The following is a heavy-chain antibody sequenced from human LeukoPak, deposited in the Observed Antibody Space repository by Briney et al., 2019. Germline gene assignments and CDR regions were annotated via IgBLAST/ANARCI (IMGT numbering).Heavy chain of an antibody. Sequence: SETLSLTCAVYGGSFSGYYWSWIRQPPGKGLECIGEINHSGSTNYNPSLKSRVTISVDTSKNQFSLKLSSVTAADTAVYYCARGYDHDAFDIWGQGTMVTVSS. V-gene: IGHV4-34*01. D-gene: IGHD3-3*01. CDR1: GGSFSGYY. J-gene: IGHJ3*02. CDR2: INHSGST. CDR3: ARGYDHDAFDI.